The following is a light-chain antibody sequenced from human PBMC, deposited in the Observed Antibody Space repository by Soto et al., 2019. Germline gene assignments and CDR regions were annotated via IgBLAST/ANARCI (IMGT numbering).Light chain of an antibody. CDR2: DAS. CDR1: QGISSA. J-gene: IGKJ1*01. V-gene: IGKV1-13*02. CDR3: QQFNSYQWT. Sequence: AIQLTQSPSSLSASVGDRVTITCRASQGISSALAWYQQKPGKAPKLLIYDASSLESGVPSRFSGSGSGTDFTLTISSLQPEDFAAYYCQQFNSYQWTFGQGTKVEIK.